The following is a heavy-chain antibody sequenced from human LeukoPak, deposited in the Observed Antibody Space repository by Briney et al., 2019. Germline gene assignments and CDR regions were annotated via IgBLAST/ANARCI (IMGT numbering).Heavy chain of an antibody. CDR3: ARAHYYHSSIYNPYYFDY. CDR2: IYPGDSDP. V-gene: IGHV5-51*01. J-gene: IGHJ4*02. D-gene: IGHD3-22*01. Sequence: GESLKISFKGSGYSFTTYWIGWVRQIPGKGLEWMGIIYPGDSDPRYSPSFQGQVTISADKSISTAYLQWSSLKASDTAMYYCARAHYYHSSIYNPYYFDYWGQGTLVTVSS. CDR1: GYSFTTYW.